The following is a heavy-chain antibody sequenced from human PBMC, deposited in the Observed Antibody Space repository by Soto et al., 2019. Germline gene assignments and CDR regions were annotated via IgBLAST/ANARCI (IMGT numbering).Heavy chain of an antibody. V-gene: IGHV3-64*01. J-gene: IGHJ6*02. CDR3: ARGVVVVTATYGMDV. CDR2: ISSNGGST. Sequence: GGSLRLSCAASGFTFSSYAMHWVRQAPGKGLEYVSAISSNGGSTYYANSVKGRFTISRDNSKNTLYLQMGSLRAEDIAVYYCARGVVVVTATYGMDVWGQGTTVTVSS. CDR1: GFTFSSYA. D-gene: IGHD2-15*01.